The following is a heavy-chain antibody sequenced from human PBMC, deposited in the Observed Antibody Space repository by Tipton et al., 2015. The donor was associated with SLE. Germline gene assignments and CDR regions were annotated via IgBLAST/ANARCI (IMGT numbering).Heavy chain of an antibody. V-gene: IGHV4-38-2*02. CDR3: ARDYYDSSGNYRVFDY. J-gene: IGHJ4*02. CDR2: IYHSGST. CDR1: GYSISSGYY. Sequence: TLSLTCAVSGYSISSGYYWGWIRQPPGKGLEWNGSIYHSGSTYYNPSLKSRVTISVDTSKNQFSLKLSSVTAADTAVYYCARDYYDSSGNYRVFDYWGQGTLVTVSS. D-gene: IGHD3-22*01.